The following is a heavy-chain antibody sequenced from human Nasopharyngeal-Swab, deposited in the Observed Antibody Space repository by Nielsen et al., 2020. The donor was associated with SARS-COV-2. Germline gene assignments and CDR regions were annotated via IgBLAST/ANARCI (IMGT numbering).Heavy chain of an antibody. V-gene: IGHV3-21*01. CDR2: ISGRTTYI. Sequence: GESLKISCAASGFTFSTYNMHWVRQAPGEGLEWASSISGRTTYIYYADSMKGRFTISRDNAKNSLYLQMSSLRAEDTAIYCCARGEQQPLWGQGTLVTVSS. J-gene: IGHJ4*02. D-gene: IGHD6-13*01. CDR3: ARGEQQPL. CDR1: GFTFSTYN.